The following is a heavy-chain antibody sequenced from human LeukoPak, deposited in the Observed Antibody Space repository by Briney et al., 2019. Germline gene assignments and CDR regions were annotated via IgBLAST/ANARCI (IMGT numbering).Heavy chain of an antibody. D-gene: IGHD6-13*01. CDR2: INPNSGDT. J-gene: IGHJ4*02. CDR3: MRGGGNSWFDY. V-gene: IGHV1-2*02. Sequence: ASVQVSCKASGYTFTRHYFHWVRQAPGQGLEWMGWINPNSGDTNFAQKFQGRVTMTRATSISTVYMELTSLRSHDTALYYCMRGGGNSWFDYWGQGTLVSVSS. CDR1: GYTFTRHY.